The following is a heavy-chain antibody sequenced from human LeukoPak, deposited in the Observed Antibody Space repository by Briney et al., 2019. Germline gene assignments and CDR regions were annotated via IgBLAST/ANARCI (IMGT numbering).Heavy chain of an antibody. CDR3: ARGPSYDFYYYYYYMDV. Sequence: ASVKVSCKASGYTFDTYGISWVRQAPGQGLEWMGWMNPNSGNTGYAQKFQGRVTMTRNTSISTAYMELSSLRSEDTAVYYCARGPSYDFYYYYYYMDVWGKGTTVTISS. CDR1: GYTFDTYG. J-gene: IGHJ6*03. D-gene: IGHD3-3*01. V-gene: IGHV1-8*02. CDR2: MNPNSGNT.